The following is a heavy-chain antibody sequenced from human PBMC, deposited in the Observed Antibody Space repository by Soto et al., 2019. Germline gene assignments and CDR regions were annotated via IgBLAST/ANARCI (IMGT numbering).Heavy chain of an antibody. CDR3: ERDVIGHDNYETIGYYFDH. CDR2: IDRSGGIT. J-gene: IGHJ4*02. D-gene: IGHD3-22*01. V-gene: IGHV1-46*01. Sequence: QVQLIQFGAEVKKPGASVKFSCKASGYTFTKFHIHCVRQAPGQGLEWMGMIDRSGGITRDAQRFQGRITMNRETSTSSVYMALRSLTSEDTAVYYCERDVIGHDNYETIGYYFDHWGQGTLVTVSS. CDR1: GYTFTKFH.